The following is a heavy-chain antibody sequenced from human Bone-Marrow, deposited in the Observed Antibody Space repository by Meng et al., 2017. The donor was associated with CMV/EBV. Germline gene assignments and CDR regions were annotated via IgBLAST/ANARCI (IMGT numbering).Heavy chain of an antibody. J-gene: IGHJ4*02. CDR2: INSDGSST. V-gene: IGHV3-74*01. CDR3: VRGGYYHDY. CDR1: GFTFSSYW. Sequence: LSCAASGFTFSSYWMHGVRQAPGKGLVWVSRINSDGSSTSYADSVKGRFTISRDNAKNTLYLQMNSLRGEDTAVYYCVRGGYYHDYWGQGTLVTVSS. D-gene: IGHD3-22*01.